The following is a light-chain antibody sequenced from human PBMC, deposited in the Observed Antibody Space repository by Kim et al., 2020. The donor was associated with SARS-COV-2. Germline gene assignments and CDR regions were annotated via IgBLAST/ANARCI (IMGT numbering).Light chain of an antibody. CDR3: QQYGSSPWT. V-gene: IGKV3-20*01. Sequence: EIVLTQSPGTLSLSPGERATLSCRASQSVSRSYVGLYQQKPGQAPWLLIYGASSRATGIPDRFSGSGSGTDFTLTISRLEPEDFAVYYCQQYGSSPWTFGQGTKVDIK. CDR2: GAS. CDR1: QSVSRSY. J-gene: IGKJ1*01.